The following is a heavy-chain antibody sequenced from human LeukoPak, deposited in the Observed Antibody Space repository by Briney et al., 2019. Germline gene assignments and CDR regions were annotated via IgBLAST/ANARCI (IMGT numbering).Heavy chain of an antibody. D-gene: IGHD2-15*01. CDR3: ARAVGRYCSGGSCYSGYYGMDV. Sequence: GGSLSLSCAASGFTFSSYDMHWVRQATGKGLEWVSAIGTAGDTYYPGSVKGRFTISRENAKNSLYLQMNSLRAGDTAVYYCARAVGRYCSGGSCYSGYYGMDVWGQGTTVTVSS. V-gene: IGHV3-13*04. CDR1: GFTFSSYD. CDR2: IGTAGDT. J-gene: IGHJ6*02.